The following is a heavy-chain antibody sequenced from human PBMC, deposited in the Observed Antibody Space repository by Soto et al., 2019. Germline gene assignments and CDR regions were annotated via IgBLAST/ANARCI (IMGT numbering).Heavy chain of an antibody. V-gene: IGHV3-23*01. CDR3: AKAEGDYSGSGTYYNKYYCYMDV. D-gene: IGHD3-10*01. Sequence: RGSLRLSCAASGFTFSSYAMSWVRQAPGKGLEWVSAISGSGGSTYYADSVKGRFTISRDNSKNTLYLQMNSLRAADTAVYYTAKAEGDYSGSGTYYNKYYCYMDVWGKGNTVTV. J-gene: IGHJ6*03. CDR2: ISGSGGST. CDR1: GFTFSSYA.